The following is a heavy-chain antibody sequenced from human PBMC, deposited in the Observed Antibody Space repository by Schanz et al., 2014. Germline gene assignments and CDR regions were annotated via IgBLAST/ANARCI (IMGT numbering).Heavy chain of an antibody. V-gene: IGHV3-23*04. Sequence: EVQLVESGGGVVQPGRSLRLSCAASGFTFSTHAMSWVRQAPGKGLEWVSALSEGGGGTHYADSVRGRFTISRDNSKNTVYIQMNSLRAEDTAVYYCARGGPAYYFDDWGQGTLVTVSS. CDR1: GFTFSTHA. CDR2: LSEGGGGT. CDR3: ARGGPAYYFDD. J-gene: IGHJ4*02.